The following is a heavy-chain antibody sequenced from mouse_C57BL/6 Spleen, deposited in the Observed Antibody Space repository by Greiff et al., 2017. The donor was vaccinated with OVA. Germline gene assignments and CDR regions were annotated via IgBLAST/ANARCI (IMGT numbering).Heavy chain of an antibody. Sequence: EVMLVESEGGLVQPGSSMKLSCTASGFTFSDYYMAWVRQVPDKGLEWVANINYDGSSTYYLDSLKSRFIISRDNAKNILYLQMSSLKSEDTATYYGARAFITTGGYAMDYWGQGTSVTVSS. CDR1: GFTFSDYY. CDR2: INYDGSST. V-gene: IGHV5-16*01. J-gene: IGHJ4*01. D-gene: IGHD1-1*01. CDR3: ARAFITTGGYAMDY.